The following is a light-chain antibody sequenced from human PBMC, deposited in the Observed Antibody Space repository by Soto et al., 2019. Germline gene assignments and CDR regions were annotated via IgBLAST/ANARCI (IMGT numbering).Light chain of an antibody. J-gene: IGLJ2*01. CDR2: DNS. CDR3: GTWDSSLSVVL. Sequence: QSVLTQPPSVSAAAGQKVTISCSGSYSNIGSNFVSWYQHFPGSAPRLLIYDNSQRPSGIPDRFSGSKSGSSATLGITGLQTGDEADYYCGTWDSSLSVVLFGGGTQLTV. V-gene: IGLV1-51*01. CDR1: YSNIGSNF.